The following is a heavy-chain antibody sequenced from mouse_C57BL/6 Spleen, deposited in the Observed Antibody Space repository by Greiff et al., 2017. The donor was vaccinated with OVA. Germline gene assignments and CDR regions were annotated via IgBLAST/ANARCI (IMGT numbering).Heavy chain of an antibody. V-gene: IGHV1-80*01. D-gene: IGHD2-1*01. CDR2: IYPGDGDT. CDR1: GYAFSSYW. J-gene: IGHJ2*01. Sequence: VQLQQSGAELVKPGASVKISCKASGYAFSSYWMNWVKQRPGKGLEWIGQIYPGDGDTNYNGKFKGKATLTADKSSGTAYMQLSSLTSEDSAVYFGAREGGNSEYYFDYWGQGTTLTVSS. CDR3: AREGGNSEYYFDY.